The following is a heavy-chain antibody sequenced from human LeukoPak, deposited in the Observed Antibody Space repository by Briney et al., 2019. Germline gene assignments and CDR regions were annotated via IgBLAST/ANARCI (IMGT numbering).Heavy chain of an antibody. CDR1: GFTFSSYW. J-gene: IGHJ4*02. CDR3: ARTTTPHYYGSGSYALGY. Sequence: GGSLRLSCAASGFTFSSYWMSWVRQAPGKGLEWVAVISYDGSNKYYADSVKGRFTISRDNSKNTLYLQMSSLSAEDTAVYYCARTTTPHYYGSGSYALGYWGQGTLVTVSS. D-gene: IGHD3-10*01. V-gene: IGHV3-30-3*01. CDR2: ISYDGSNK.